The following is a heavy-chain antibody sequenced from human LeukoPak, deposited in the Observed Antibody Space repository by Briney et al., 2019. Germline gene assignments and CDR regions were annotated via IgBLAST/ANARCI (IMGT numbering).Heavy chain of an antibody. J-gene: IGHJ5*02. CDR2: INPNSGGT. V-gene: IGHV1-2*02. Sequence: GASVKVSCKASGYTFTGYYMHWVRQAPGQGLEWMGWINPNSGGTNYAQKFQGRVTMTRDTSISTAYMELSRLRSDDTAVYYCARSYIKEEAWFDPWGQGTLVTVSS. CDR1: GYTFTGYY. CDR3: ARSYIKEEAWFDP. D-gene: IGHD1-14*01.